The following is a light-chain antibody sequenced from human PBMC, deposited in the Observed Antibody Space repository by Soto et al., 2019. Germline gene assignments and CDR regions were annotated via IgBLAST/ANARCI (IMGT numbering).Light chain of an antibody. Sequence: EIVMTQSPATLSVSPGARATLSCRASQSINRHLAWYRQKPGQAPRLLIYDASNRATGIPARFSGSGSGTDFTLTISSLEPEDFGVYYCQQRSNWPPVTFGGGTKVDIK. CDR3: QQRSNWPPVT. J-gene: IGKJ4*01. V-gene: IGKV3-11*01. CDR2: DAS. CDR1: QSINRH.